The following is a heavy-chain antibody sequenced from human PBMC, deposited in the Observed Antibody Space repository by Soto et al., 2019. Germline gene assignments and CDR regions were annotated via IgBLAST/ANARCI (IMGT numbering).Heavy chain of an antibody. J-gene: IGHJ3*02. V-gene: IGHV3-23*01. D-gene: IGHD2-8*02. Sequence: GGSLRLSCAASGFICSSYDMSWVRQAPGKGLEWVSTILVDGRTFYVDSVEGRFTISRDSSQNTVYLQMNSLTAGDTALYYCAKATATGGGAFDICGQGTMVTVSS. CDR2: ILVDGRT. CDR1: GFICSSYD. CDR3: AKATATGGGAFDI.